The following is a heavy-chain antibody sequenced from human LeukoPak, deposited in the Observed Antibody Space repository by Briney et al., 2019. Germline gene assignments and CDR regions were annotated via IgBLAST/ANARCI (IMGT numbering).Heavy chain of an antibody. CDR3: ARVGVIISHNWFDP. Sequence: LVKVSCKASGGISSNFAIHWVRQAPGQGLEWIGQITGLFATAHYSQKFQGRVTITTDESTGAVYMELSSLRSEDTAVYYCARVGVIISHNWFDPGGQGTLVTVSS. D-gene: IGHD3-3*01. J-gene: IGHJ5*02. V-gene: IGHV1-69*05. CDR2: ITGLFATA. CDR1: GGISSNFA.